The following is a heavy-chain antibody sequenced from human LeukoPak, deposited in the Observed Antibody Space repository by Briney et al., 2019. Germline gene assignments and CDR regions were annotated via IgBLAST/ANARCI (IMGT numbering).Heavy chain of an antibody. J-gene: IGHJ4*02. CDR1: GYSFRNYW. Sequence: GESLKISCEGSGYSFRNYWIGWVRQMPGKGLEGMGLIYPDDSDTRFSPSFQSQVTISADKSIGTAYLQWSSLKASDTAMYYCAIGGDSTTSCYRCFNYWGQGTLVTVSS. D-gene: IGHD2-2*01. V-gene: IGHV5-51*01. CDR2: IYPDDSDT. CDR3: AIGGDSTTSCYRCFNY.